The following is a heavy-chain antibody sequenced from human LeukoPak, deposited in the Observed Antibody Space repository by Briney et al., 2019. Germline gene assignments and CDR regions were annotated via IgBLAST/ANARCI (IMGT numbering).Heavy chain of an antibody. D-gene: IGHD3-3*01. Sequence: GASVKVSCKASGYTFSDYYMHWVRQAPGQGLEWMGWINPKSGGTNYAQKFQGRVTMTRDTSISTAYMELSRLRSDDTAVYYCARSRESDYDFWSGHNYYYDLDVWGEGTTVTVSS. J-gene: IGHJ6*03. V-gene: IGHV1-2*02. CDR3: ARSRESDYDFWSGHNYYYDLDV. CDR2: INPKSGGT. CDR1: GYTFSDYY.